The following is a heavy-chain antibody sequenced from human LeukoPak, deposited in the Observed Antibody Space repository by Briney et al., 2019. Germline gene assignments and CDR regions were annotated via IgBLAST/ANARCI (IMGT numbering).Heavy chain of an antibody. V-gene: IGHV3-21*01. J-gene: IGHJ3*02. CDR3: ARGGFDAFDI. Sequence: KTGGSLRLSCAASGFTFSSYSMNWVRQAPAKGLEWVSSISSSSSYIYYADSVKGRFTISRDNAKNSLHLQMNSLRDEDTAVYYCARGGFDAFDIWGQGTMVTVSS. CDR1: GFTFSSYS. CDR2: ISSSSSYI. D-gene: IGHD3-16*01.